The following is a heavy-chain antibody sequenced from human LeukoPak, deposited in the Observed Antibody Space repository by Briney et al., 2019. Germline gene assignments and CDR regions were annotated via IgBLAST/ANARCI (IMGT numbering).Heavy chain of an antibody. V-gene: IGHV1-18*01. CDR3: ARIDWYSSGGYPTYYYYYYMDV. Sequence: ASVKVSCKASGYTFTSYGISWVRQAPGQGLEWMGWISAYNGNTNYAQKLQGRGTMTTDTSTSNAYVELRSLRSDDTAVYYCARIDWYSSGGYPTYYYYYYMDVWGKGTTVTVSS. D-gene: IGHD6-19*01. CDR2: ISAYNGNT. CDR1: GYTFTSYG. J-gene: IGHJ6*03.